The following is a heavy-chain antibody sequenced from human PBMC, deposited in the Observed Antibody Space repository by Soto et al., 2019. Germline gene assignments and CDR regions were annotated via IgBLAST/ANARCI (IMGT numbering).Heavy chain of an antibody. Sequence: QVQVVESGGGVVQPGTSLRLSCAASAFTLSKFVMHWVRQAPGRGLEWVAVTSNEGSNTFYADSVKGRFTISRDNSKNTVYLKMNSLRTEDTAVYYCARGNLDVWGQGTTVTLSS. D-gene: IGHD1-7*01. CDR3: ARGNLDV. CDR2: TSNEGSNT. V-gene: IGHV3-30-3*01. J-gene: IGHJ6*02. CDR1: AFTLSKFV.